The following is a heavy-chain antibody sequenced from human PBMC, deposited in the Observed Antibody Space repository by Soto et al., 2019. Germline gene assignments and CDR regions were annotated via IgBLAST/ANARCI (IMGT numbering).Heavy chain of an antibody. D-gene: IGHD3-16*01. CDR2: TSYDGNNK. CDR3: ARWGTTGGFDL. Sequence: QVQLVESGGGVVQPGTSLRLSCAASGFRFKSFVMHWVRQAPGKGLEWVAFTSYDGNNKDYGDSVKGRFTVSRDNSQNTLHLQMGFLRPEDTTLYYWARWGTTGGFDLWGQGTLVSVYS. CDR1: GFRFKSFV. V-gene: IGHV3-30*19. J-gene: IGHJ4*02.